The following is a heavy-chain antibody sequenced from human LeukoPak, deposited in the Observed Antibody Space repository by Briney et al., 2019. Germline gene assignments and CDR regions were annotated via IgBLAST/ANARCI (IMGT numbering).Heavy chain of an antibody. CDR3: AKAHGLESGTCNYAFNI. D-gene: IGHD1-26*01. J-gene: IGHJ3*02. CDR1: GFTFSTYA. Sequence: GGSLRLSCAASGFTFSTYAMSWLRQAPGKGLEWVSSISGSGGNTYYADSVKGRFTVSRDNSKNTLYLQMNSLRAEDTAVYYCAKAHGLESGTCNYAFNIWGQGTRVTVSS. CDR2: ISGSGGNT. V-gene: IGHV3-23*01.